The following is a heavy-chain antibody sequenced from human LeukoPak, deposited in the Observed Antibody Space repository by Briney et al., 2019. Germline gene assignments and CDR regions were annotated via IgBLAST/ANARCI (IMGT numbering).Heavy chain of an antibody. V-gene: IGHV4-39*07. J-gene: IGHJ3*02. CDR3: ARVSYSSGSDAFDI. Sequence: SETLSLTCTVSGGSISSSSYYWGWIRQPPGKGLEWIGSIYYSGSTYYNPSLKSRVTMSVDTSKNQFSLKLSSVTAADTAVYYCARVSYSSGSDAFDIWGQGTMVTVSS. CDR2: IYYSGST. D-gene: IGHD6-19*01. CDR1: GGSISSSSYY.